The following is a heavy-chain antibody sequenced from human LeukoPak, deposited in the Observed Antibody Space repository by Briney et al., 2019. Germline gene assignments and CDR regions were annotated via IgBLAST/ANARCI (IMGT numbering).Heavy chain of an antibody. Sequence: SETLSLTCTVSGGSISSYYRSWIRQPAGKGLEWIGRIYTSGSTNYNPSLKSRVTMSVDTSKNQFSLKLSSVTAADTAVYYCAREGTVVVPAARTVYYYYYYMDVWGKGTTVTVSS. V-gene: IGHV4-4*07. CDR2: IYTSGST. J-gene: IGHJ6*03. D-gene: IGHD2-2*01. CDR1: GGSISSYY. CDR3: AREGTVVVPAARTVYYYYYYMDV.